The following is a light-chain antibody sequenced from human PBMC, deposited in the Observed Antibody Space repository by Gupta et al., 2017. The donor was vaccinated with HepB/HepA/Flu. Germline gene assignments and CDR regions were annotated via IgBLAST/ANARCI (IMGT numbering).Light chain of an antibody. CDR1: QSVSDN. V-gene: IGKV3-15*01. CDR2: GAA. J-gene: IGKJ1*01. CDR3: QQDNKWPRA. Sequence: IVMTQSPAALSVSPGERVSLSCRASQSVSDNLAWYQQKPGQAPRLLIYGAATRATGITVRFSGSGSGTDFSLTISSPQSEESAIYYCQQDNKWPRAFGQGTKVEIK.